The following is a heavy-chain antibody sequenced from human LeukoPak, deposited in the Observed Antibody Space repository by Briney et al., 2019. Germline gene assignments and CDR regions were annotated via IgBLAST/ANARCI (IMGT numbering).Heavy chain of an antibody. CDR2: IWFDGSNK. CDR3: ARGGSNSPYYFDY. CDR1: GFTFSNYG. V-gene: IGHV3-33*01. J-gene: IGHJ4*02. Sequence: SGRSLRLSCAASGFTFSNYGMHWVRQAPGKGLQWVAVIWFDGSNKYYADSVKGRFTISRDNSEKTLYLQMNSLRAEDTAVYYCARGGSNSPYYFDYWGQGTLVTVSS. D-gene: IGHD2-2*01.